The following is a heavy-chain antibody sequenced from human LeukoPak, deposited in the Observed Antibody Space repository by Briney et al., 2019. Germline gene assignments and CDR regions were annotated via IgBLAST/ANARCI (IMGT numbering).Heavy chain of an antibody. CDR3: AEVGATNYFDY. V-gene: IGHV1-69*05. D-gene: IGHD1-26*01. CDR2: IIPIFGTA. Sequence: SVKVSCKATGGTFSNYAISWVRQAPGQGLEWMGGIIPIFGTANYAQKFQGRVTITTDESTSAAYMELSSLRSEDTAVYYCAEVGATNYFDYWGQGTLVTVSS. CDR1: GGTFSNYA. J-gene: IGHJ4*02.